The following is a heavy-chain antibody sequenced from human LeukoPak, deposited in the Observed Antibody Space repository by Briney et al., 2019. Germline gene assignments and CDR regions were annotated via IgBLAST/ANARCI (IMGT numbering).Heavy chain of an antibody. CDR1: GFTFSSHW. CDR3: ARDRGIHGWFDP. Sequence: PGGSLRLSCAASGFTFSSHWMSWVRQAPGKGLEWVGNINQNGNENYYVDSVKGRFTISRDNAKSSLYLQMNSLRAEDTAVYYCARDRGIHGWFDPWGQGILVTVSS. V-gene: IGHV3-7*01. CDR2: INQNGNEN. J-gene: IGHJ5*02. D-gene: IGHD3-10*01.